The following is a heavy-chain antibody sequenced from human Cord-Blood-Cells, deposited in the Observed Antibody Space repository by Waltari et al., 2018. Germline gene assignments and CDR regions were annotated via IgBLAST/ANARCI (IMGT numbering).Heavy chain of an antibody. D-gene: IGHD1-20*01. CDR2: INPSSGGT. J-gene: IGHJ4*02. Sequence: QVQLVQSGAEVKKPGASVKVSCKASGYTFTGYYMHWVRQAPGQGLEWMGRINPSSGGTNYAQKFQGRVTMTRDTSISTAYMELSRLRSDDTAVYYCARVTYNWNDDYWGQGTLVTVSS. V-gene: IGHV1-2*06. CDR1: GYTFTGYY. CDR3: ARVTYNWNDDY.